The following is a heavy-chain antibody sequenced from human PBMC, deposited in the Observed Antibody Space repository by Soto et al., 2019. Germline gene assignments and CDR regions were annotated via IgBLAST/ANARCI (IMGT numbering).Heavy chain of an antibody. CDR1: GGSISTTYW. J-gene: IGHJ6*02. CDR2: IHHGTGT. V-gene: IGHV4-4*02. Sequence: QVQLQESGPGLVKPSGTLSLTCAVSGGSISTTYWWSWVRQSPGKGLEWIGEIHHGTGTNYNPSLKIRVTISLDKSKNQLFLRLTSVTVAATGVYYCARNDAYDRDVWGQGTTVTVSS. CDR3: ARNDAYDRDV. D-gene: IGHD1-1*01.